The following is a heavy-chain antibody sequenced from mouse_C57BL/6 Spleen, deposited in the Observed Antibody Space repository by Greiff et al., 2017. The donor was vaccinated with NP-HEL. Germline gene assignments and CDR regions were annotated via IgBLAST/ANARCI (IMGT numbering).Heavy chain of an antibody. J-gene: IGHJ4*01. CDR3: ARAGIYYGYDGGAMDY. Sequence: QVQLKQPGAELVRPGSSVKLSCKASGYTFTSYWMHWVKQRPIQGLEWIGNIDPSDSETHYNQKFKDKATLTVDKSSSTAYMQLSSLTSEDSAVYYCARAGIYYGYDGGAMDYWGQGTSVTVSS. V-gene: IGHV1-52*01. CDR1: GYTFTSYW. D-gene: IGHD2-2*01. CDR2: IDPSDSET.